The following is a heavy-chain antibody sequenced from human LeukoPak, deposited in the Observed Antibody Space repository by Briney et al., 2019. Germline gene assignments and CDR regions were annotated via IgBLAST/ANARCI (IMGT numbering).Heavy chain of an antibody. CDR1: GGSISSSSYY. V-gene: IGHV4-39*01. CDR2: IYYSGST. D-gene: IGHD6-19*01. J-gene: IGHJ4*02. Sequence: TSETLSLTCTVSGGSISSSSYYWGWIRQPPGKGLEWIGSIYYSGSTYYDPSLKSRVTISVDTSKNQFSLKLSSVTAADTAVYYCANIRTRGAVAVLDWGQGTLVTVSS. CDR3: ANIRTRGAVAVLD.